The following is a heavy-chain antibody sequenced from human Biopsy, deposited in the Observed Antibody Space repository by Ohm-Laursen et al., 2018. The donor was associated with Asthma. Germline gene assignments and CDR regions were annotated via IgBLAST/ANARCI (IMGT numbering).Heavy chain of an antibody. Sequence: SLRLSCSASGFSFSEFVMHRVRQAPGKGLDWVAVISFDGTNRNYTDSVKGRFTISRDNSRNTLHLEMDSLRAEDTAVYFCAKEVFPGWELRRGPDSWGQGTLVTVSS. CDR1: GFSFSEFV. V-gene: IGHV3-30*18. J-gene: IGHJ4*02. CDR2: ISFDGTNR. D-gene: IGHD1-26*01. CDR3: AKEVFPGWELRRGPDS.